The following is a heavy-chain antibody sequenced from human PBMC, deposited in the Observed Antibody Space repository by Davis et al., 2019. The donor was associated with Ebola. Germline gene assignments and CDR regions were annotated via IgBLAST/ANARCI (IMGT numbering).Heavy chain of an antibody. CDR2: IIATLGIA. Sequence: SVKVSCKASGGTFNSYTISWVRQPPGQGLEWMGRIIATLGIADYAQKFQGRVTVTADRSTSTAYMELRSLRSEDTAVYFCARGGVAYSELYYWGQGTLVAVSS. D-gene: IGHD1-14*01. V-gene: IGHV1-69*10. CDR3: ARGGVAYSELYY. J-gene: IGHJ4*02. CDR1: GGTFNSYT.